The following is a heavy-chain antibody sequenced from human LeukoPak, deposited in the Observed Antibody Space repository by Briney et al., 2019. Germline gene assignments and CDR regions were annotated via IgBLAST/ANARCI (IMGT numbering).Heavy chain of an antibody. CDR2: IIPIFGTA. Sequence: SVKVSCKASGGTFSSYAISRVRQAPGQGLEWMGGIIPIFGTANYAQKFQGRVTITADESTSTAYMELSSLRSEDTAVYYCARVVTIFGVVIAATCFDYWGQGTLVTVSS. CDR1: GGTFSSYA. V-gene: IGHV1-69*13. CDR3: ARVVTIFGVVIAATCFDY. J-gene: IGHJ4*02. D-gene: IGHD3-3*01.